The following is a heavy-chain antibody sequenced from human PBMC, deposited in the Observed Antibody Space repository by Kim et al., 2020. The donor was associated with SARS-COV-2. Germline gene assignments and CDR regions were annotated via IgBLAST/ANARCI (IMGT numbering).Heavy chain of an antibody. CDR3: AKDARLMGAYYYYGMDV. V-gene: IGHV3-43*01. J-gene: IGHJ6*02. D-gene: IGHD3-16*01. Sequence: VKGRFTISRDNSKNSLYLQMNSLRTEDTALYYCAKDARLMGAYYYYGMDVWGQGTTVTVSS.